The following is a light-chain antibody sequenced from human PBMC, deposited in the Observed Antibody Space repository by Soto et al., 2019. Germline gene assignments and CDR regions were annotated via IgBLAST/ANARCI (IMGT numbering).Light chain of an antibody. J-gene: IGLJ1*01. CDR1: SSDVGGYDY. CDR2: EVN. CDR3: QTWGTGIHV. Sequence: QSALTQPPSASGSPGQSVTISCTGTSSDVGGYDYVSWYQQHPGKAPKLIIYEVNKRPSGVPDRFSGSKSANTASLTVSGLQSEDEADYYCQTWGTGIHVFGTGTKLTVL. V-gene: IGLV2-8*01.